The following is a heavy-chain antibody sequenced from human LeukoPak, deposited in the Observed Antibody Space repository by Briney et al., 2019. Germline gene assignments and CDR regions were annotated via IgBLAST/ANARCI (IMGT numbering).Heavy chain of an antibody. V-gene: IGHV4-4*07. CDR2: IYTSGST. CDR1: GGSISSYY. Sequence: SETLSLTCTVSGGSISSYYWSWIRQPAGKGLEWIGHIYTSGSTNYNPSLKSRVTMSVDTSKNQFSLKLSSVTAADTAVYYCARDLAVAGRGDAFDIWGQGTMVTVSS. D-gene: IGHD6-19*01. CDR3: ARDLAVAGRGDAFDI. J-gene: IGHJ3*02.